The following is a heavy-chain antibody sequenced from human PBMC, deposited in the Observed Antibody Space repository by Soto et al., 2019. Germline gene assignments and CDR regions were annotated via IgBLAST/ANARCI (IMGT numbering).Heavy chain of an antibody. CDR3: AREDPPGPYYYYGMDV. J-gene: IGHJ6*01. CDR1: GFTFSSYA. V-gene: IGHV3-30-3*01. CDR2: ISYDGSNK. Sequence: QVQLVESGGGVVQPGRSLRLSCAASGFTFSSYAMHWVRQAPGKGLEWVAVISYDGSNKYYADSVKGRFTISRDNSKNTLYLQMNSLRAEDTAVYYCAREDPPGPYYYYGMDVW.